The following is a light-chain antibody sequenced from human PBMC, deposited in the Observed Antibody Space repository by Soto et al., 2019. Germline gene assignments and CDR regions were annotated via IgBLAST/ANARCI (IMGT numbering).Light chain of an antibody. J-gene: IGKJ5*01. Sequence: EIVMTQSPAPLSVSPGERATLSCRAGQSVRSNLAWYQHKPGQAPRLLIYGASTRATGVPARFSGSGSGTEFTLTISSLQSEDFALYYCQQYNDWPRTTFGQGTRLEI. CDR3: QQYNDWPRTT. CDR2: GAS. CDR1: QSVRSN. V-gene: IGKV3-15*01.